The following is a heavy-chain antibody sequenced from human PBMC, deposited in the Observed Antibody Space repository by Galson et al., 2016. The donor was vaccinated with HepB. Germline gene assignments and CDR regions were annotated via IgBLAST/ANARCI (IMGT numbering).Heavy chain of an antibody. CDR3: ASDPRQWQRGYNYGFEY. D-gene: IGHD5-18*01. V-gene: IGHV3-30*03. Sequence: SLRLSCAASGFTFSSYGMNWVRQAPGKGLEWVAVISYDGSKKYYADSAKGRFTISRDNSKNTLYLQMNSLRAEDTAVYYCASDPRQWQRGYNYGFEYWGQGTLVSVSS. CDR2: ISYDGSKK. CDR1: GFTFSSYG. J-gene: IGHJ4*02.